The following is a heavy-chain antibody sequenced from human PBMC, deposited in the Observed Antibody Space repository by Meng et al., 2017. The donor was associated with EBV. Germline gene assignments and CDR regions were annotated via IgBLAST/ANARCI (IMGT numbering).Heavy chain of an antibody. CDR2: IYYTGST. J-gene: IGHJ5*02. D-gene: IGHD4-11*01. CDR1: GGSVNNESYY. V-gene: IGHV4-61*01. Sequence: QVQLQESGPGLVQPSETRSPTCPVSGGSVNNESYYWGWIRQPPGKGLEYIGYIYYTGSTHYNSSLKSRVTISLDKSKNQFSLKLTSLTAADTAIYYCARGDYTNYPRWFDPWGQGTRVTVSS. CDR3: ARGDYTNYPRWFDP.